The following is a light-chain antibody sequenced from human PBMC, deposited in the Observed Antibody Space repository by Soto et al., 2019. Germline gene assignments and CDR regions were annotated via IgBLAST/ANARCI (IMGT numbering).Light chain of an antibody. CDR3: QSYDSSFEEV. V-gene: IGLV1-40*01. CDR1: SSNIGAGYD. J-gene: IGLJ3*02. Sequence: QPVLTQPPSVSGAPGQRVTISCTGSSSNIGAGYDVHWYQQLPGTAPKLLIYGNSNRPSGVPDRFSGSKSGTSASLAITGLQAEDEADYYCQSYDSSFEEVFGGGTKLTVL. CDR2: GNS.